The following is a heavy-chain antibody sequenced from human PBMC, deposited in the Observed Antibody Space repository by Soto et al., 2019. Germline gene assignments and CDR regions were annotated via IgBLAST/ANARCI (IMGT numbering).Heavy chain of an antibody. J-gene: IGHJ4*02. D-gene: IGHD3-22*01. CDR1: GASINTYY. V-gene: IGHV4-59*12. CDR3: ARVRNSRDIDY. CDR2: IFHRGSN. Sequence: QVQLQESGPGLVKPSETLTLTCNVSGASINTYYWSWIRQPPQKGLEWIGYIFHRGSNTYNHSLKSRVTISIDASKKYFSLRLNSVTAADTAVYYCARVRNSRDIDYWGQGIRVTVSS.